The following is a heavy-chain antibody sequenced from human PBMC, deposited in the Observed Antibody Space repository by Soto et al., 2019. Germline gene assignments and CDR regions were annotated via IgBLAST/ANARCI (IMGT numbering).Heavy chain of an antibody. D-gene: IGHD3-10*01. CDR2: TFYRSGWTF. CDR3: ARENTMIRGVINPLDY. J-gene: IGHJ4*02. V-gene: IGHV6-1*01. CDR1: GDSISRNHAA. Sequence: PSQTLSLTCCISGDSISRNHAAWNWIRQSPSRGLEWLGRTFYRSGWTFDYAVSVKSRLTINPDTSKNQFSLQLKSVTADDTAVYYCARENTMIRGVINPLDYWGQGTLVTVSS.